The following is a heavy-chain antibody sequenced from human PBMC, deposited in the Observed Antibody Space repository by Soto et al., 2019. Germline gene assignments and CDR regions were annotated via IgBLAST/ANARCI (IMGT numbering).Heavy chain of an antibody. D-gene: IGHD4-17*01. V-gene: IGHV5-51*01. J-gene: IGHJ6*02. CDR2: IYPGDSDT. CDR1: GYSFTNYG. Sequence: GVSLKIPCKGSGYSFTNYGVGRMRQMPGKGLEWMGIIYPGDSDTRYSPSFQGQVTISADKSISTAYLQWSSLKASDTAMYYCARATTVVRGYYYSGMDVLGQGTTVTVSS. CDR3: ARATTVVRGYYYSGMDV.